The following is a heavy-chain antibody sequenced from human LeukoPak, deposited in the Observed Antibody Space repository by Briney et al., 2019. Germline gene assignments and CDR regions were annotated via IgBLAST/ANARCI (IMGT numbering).Heavy chain of an antibody. CDR3: ARTTTGISYVGVDY. Sequence: ASVKVSFKASGYTFTSYGISWVRQAPGQGVEWMGWISAYNGNTNYAQKLQGRVTMTTDTSTSTAYMELRSLRSDDTAVYYRARTTTGISYVGVDYWGQGTLVTVSS. D-gene: IGHD1-14*01. CDR2: ISAYNGNT. CDR1: GYTFTSYG. J-gene: IGHJ4*02. V-gene: IGHV1-18*01.